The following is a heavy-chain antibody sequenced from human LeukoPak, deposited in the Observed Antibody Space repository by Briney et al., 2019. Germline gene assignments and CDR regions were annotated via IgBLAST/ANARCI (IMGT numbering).Heavy chain of an antibody. Sequence: PGGSLRLSCATSGFTFSAYEVNWVRQAPGKGLEWVSYISASGSSTYYADSVKGRFTISRDNARNSLLLRMNSLRAEDTGVYYCARGVPGDYWGQGTLVTVSS. D-gene: IGHD1-1*01. CDR1: GFTFSAYE. J-gene: IGHJ4*02. CDR3: ARGVPGDY. CDR2: ISASGSST. V-gene: IGHV3-48*03.